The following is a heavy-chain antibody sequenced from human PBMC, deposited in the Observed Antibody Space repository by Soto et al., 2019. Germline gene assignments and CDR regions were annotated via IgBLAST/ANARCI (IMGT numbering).Heavy chain of an antibody. J-gene: IGHJ5*02. CDR2: IYYSGST. V-gene: IGHV4-30-4*01. CDR1: GGSISSGDYY. D-gene: IGHD1-1*01. Sequence: PSETLSLTCTVSGGSISSGDYYWSWIRQPPGKGLEWIGYIYYSGSTYYNPSLKSRVTISVDTSRNQFSLKLSSVTAADTAVYYCASSPQLEPNWFDPWGQGTLVTV. CDR3: ASSPQLEPNWFDP.